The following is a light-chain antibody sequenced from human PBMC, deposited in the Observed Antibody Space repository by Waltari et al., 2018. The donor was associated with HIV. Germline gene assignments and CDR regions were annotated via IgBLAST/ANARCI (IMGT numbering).Light chain of an antibody. CDR1: TSDVGTYDL. CDR3: CSYAGSTTNWV. Sequence: QSALTQPASVSGSPGQSITISCTGTTSDVGTYDLVSWYHHHPGKAPKLVIYEVDKWPSGVSNRFSGSKSGNTASLTISGLQAEDGADYYCCSYAGSTTNWVFGGGTKLTVL. V-gene: IGLV2-23*02. CDR2: EVD. J-gene: IGLJ3*02.